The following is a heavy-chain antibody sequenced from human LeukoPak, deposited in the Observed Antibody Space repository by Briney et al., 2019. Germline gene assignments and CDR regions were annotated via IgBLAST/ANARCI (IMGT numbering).Heavy chain of an antibody. D-gene: IGHD1-26*01. V-gene: IGHV4-39*07. J-gene: IGHJ4*02. Sequence: PSETLSLTCTVSGDSINSRSYYWGWIRQPPGKGLEWIGSIYYSGSTNYNPSLKSRVTISVDTSKNQFSLKLSSVTAADTAVYYCARRVKVGATSHFDYWGQGTLVTVSS. CDR1: GDSINSRSYY. CDR3: ARRVKVGATSHFDY. CDR2: IYYSGST.